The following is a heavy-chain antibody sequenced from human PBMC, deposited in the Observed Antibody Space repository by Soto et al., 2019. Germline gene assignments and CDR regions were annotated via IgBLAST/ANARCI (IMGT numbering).Heavy chain of an antibody. Sequence: QVQLVQSGAEVKKPGSSVKVSCKASGGTFSSYAISWVRQAPGQGLEWMGGIIPIFGTANYAQKFQSRVTITADESTSTAYMELSSLRSEDTAVYYCASGRRRSPNLFNWFDPWGQGTLVTVSS. D-gene: IGHD1-1*01. V-gene: IGHV1-69*01. CDR3: ASGRRRSPNLFNWFDP. CDR1: GGTFSSYA. CDR2: IIPIFGTA. J-gene: IGHJ5*02.